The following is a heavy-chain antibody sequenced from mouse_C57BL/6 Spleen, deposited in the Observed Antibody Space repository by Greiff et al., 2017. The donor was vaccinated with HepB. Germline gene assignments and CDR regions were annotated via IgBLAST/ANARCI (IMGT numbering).Heavy chain of an antibody. CDR1: GFSLTSYG. CDR3: AKTGSDYYAMDY. J-gene: IGHJ4*01. D-gene: IGHD4-1*01. CDR2: IWSDGST. V-gene: IGHV2-6*03. Sequence: VKLVESGPGPVAPSQSLSITCTVSGFSLTSYGVHWVRQPPGKGLEWLVVIWSDGSTTYNSALKSRLSISKDNSKSQVFLKMNSLQTDDTAMYYCAKTGSDYYAMDYWGQGTSVTVSS.